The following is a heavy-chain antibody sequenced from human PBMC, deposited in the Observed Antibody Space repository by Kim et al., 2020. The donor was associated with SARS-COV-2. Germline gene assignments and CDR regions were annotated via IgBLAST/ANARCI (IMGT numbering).Heavy chain of an antibody. Sequence: GGSLRLSCAASGFTFSSYSMNWVRQAPGKGLEWVSSISSSSSYIYYADSVKGRFTISRDNAKNSLYLQMNSLRAEDTAVYYCARESTVTAFDVWGQGTMVTVSS. D-gene: IGHD4-17*01. CDR1: GFTFSSYS. V-gene: IGHV3-21*01. CDR3: ARESTVTAFDV. J-gene: IGHJ3*01. CDR2: ISSSSSYI.